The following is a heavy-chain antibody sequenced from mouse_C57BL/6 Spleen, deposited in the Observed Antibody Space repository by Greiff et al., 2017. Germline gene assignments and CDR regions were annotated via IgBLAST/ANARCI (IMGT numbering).Heavy chain of an antibody. CDR1: GYTFTSYW. CDR2: IDPSDSET. Sequence: QVQLQQSGAELVRPGSSVKLSCKASGYTFTSYWMHWVKQRPIQGLEWIGNIDPSDSETHYNQKFKDKATLTVDKSSSTAYMQLSSLTSEDSAVYYCALFITTVVESSWFAYWGQGTLVTVSA. J-gene: IGHJ3*01. V-gene: IGHV1-52*01. D-gene: IGHD1-1*01. CDR3: ALFITTVVESSWFAY.